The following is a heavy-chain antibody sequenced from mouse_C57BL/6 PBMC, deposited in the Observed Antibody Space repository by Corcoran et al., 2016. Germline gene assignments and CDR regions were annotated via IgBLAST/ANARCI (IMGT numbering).Heavy chain of an antibody. V-gene: IGHV1-26*01. CDR3: ARDYYSNYRDWYFDV. CDR1: GYTFTDYY. Sequence: EVQLQQSGPELVKPGASVKISCKASGYTFTDYYMNWVKQSHGKRLEWIGDINPNNGGTSYNQKFKGKATLTVAKSSSTAYMELRSLTSEDSAGYYCARDYYSNYRDWYFDVWGTGTTVTVSS. CDR2: INPNNGGT. J-gene: IGHJ1*03. D-gene: IGHD2-5*01.